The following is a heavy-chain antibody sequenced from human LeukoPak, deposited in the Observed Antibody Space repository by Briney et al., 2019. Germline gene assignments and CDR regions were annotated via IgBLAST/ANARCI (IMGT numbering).Heavy chain of an antibody. V-gene: IGHV3-30*18. Sequence: GGSLRLSCAASGFTFSSYGMHWVRQAPGKGLEWVAVISYDGSNKYYADSVKGRFTISRDNSKNTLYLQMNSLRAEDTAVYYCAKDTPYYYDSSGYWVPFDYWGQGTLVTVSS. CDR2: ISYDGSNK. D-gene: IGHD3-22*01. CDR3: AKDTPYYYDSSGYWVPFDY. J-gene: IGHJ4*02. CDR1: GFTFSSYG.